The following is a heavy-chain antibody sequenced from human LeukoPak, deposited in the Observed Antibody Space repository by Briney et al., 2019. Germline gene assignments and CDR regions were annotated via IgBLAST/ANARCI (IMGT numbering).Heavy chain of an antibody. Sequence: PGGSLRLSCAASGFTVSSNYMSWVRQAPGKGLEWVSVIYSGGTTYYADSVKGRFTISRDNSKNTLYLQMNRLRAEDTAVYYCARDLDGGNSEWVSDYWGQGTLVTVSS. J-gene: IGHJ4*02. V-gene: IGHV3-53*01. D-gene: IGHD4-23*01. CDR3: ARDLDGGNSEWVSDY. CDR2: IYSGGTT. CDR1: GFTVSSNY.